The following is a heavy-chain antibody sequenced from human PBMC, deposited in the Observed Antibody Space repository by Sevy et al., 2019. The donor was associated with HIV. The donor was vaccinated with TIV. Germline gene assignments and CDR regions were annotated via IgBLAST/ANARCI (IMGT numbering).Heavy chain of an antibody. D-gene: IGHD3-22*01. CDR3: ATTKDYYESSGYPLDY. J-gene: IGHJ4*02. Sequence: ASVKVSCKVSRYTLTEFSMHWVRQAPGKGLEWMGTFDPEDGQTIYAQKFQGRVTMTEDTSTDTAYMELSSLRSEDTAMYYCATTKDYYESSGYPLDYWDQGTLVTVSS. CDR2: FDPEDGQT. CDR1: RYTLTEFS. V-gene: IGHV1-24*01.